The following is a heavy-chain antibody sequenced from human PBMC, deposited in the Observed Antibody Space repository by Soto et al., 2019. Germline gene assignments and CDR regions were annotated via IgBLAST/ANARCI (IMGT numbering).Heavy chain of an antibody. CDR2: IYWDDDK. D-gene: IGHD2-2*01. V-gene: IGHV2-5*02. Sequence: QITLKESGPTLVKPTQTLTLTCTFSGFSLSTSGVGVGWIRQPPGKALECLALIYWDDDKRYSPSLKSRLTLTKDTSKNQVVLTMTNMDPVDTATYYCAHLKYCSSTSCYAPNPDYYYYYYMDVWGKGTTVTVSS. CDR1: GFSLSTSGVG. CDR3: AHLKYCSSTSCYAPNPDYYYYYYMDV. J-gene: IGHJ6*03.